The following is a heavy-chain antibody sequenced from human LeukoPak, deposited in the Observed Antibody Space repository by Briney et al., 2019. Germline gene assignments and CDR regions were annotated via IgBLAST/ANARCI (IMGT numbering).Heavy chain of an antibody. V-gene: IGHV4-59*08. CDR3: ARHARYSSSWYYGMDV. J-gene: IGHJ6*02. CDR2: IYYSGST. CDR1: GGSISSHY. Sequence: PSETLSLTCIVSGGSISSHYWSWIRQPPGKGLEWIGYIYYSGSTNNNPSVKSRVTISVDTSKNQFSLKLSSVTAADTAVYYCARHARYSSSWYYGMDVWGQGTTVTVSS. D-gene: IGHD6-13*01.